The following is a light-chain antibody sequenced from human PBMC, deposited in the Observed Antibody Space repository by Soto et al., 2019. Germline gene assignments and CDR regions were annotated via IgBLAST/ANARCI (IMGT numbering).Light chain of an antibody. CDR3: QQSYSTPWT. J-gene: IGKJ1*01. V-gene: IGKV1-39*01. Sequence: DIQMTQSPSTLPASVGDRVTITCRASQSISNWLAWYQQKPGKAPKLLINGASSLQSGVPSRFNGSRSGTDFTLTISSLQPEDSATYYCQQSYSTPWTFGQGTKVDIK. CDR2: GAS. CDR1: QSISNW.